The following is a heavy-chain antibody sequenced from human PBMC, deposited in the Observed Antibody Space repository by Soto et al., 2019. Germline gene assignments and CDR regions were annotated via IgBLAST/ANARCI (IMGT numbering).Heavy chain of an antibody. CDR2: IYYSGST. J-gene: IGHJ4*02. CDR1: GGSISSSSYY. D-gene: IGHD3-10*01. V-gene: IGHV4-39*01. CDR3: ARITMVRGVKGQDY. Sequence: SETLSLTCTVSGGSISSSSYYWGWIRQPPGKGLEWIGSIYYSGSTYYNPSLRSRVTISVDTSKNQFSLKLSSVTAADTAVYYCARITMVRGVKGQDYWGQGTLVTVSS.